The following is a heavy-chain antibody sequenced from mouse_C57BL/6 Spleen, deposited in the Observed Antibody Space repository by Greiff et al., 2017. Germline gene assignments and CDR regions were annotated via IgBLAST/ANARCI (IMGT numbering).Heavy chain of an antibody. D-gene: IGHD2-10*02. J-gene: IGHJ2*01. CDR1: GYTFTSYG. CDR2: IYPRSGNT. CDR3: ARGGYGNYYEGYYFDY. V-gene: IGHV1-81*01. Sequence: QVQLKESGAELARPGASVKLSCKASGYTFTSYGISWVKQRTGQGLEWIGEIYPRSGNTYYNEKFKGKATLTADKSSSTAYMELRSLTSEDSAVYFCARGGYGNYYEGYYFDYWGQGTTLTVSS.